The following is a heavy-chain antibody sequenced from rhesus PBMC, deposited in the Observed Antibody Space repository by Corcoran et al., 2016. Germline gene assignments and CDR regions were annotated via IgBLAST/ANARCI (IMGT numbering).Heavy chain of an antibody. J-gene: IGHJ2*01. CDR3: ARVGCTSTTCYAGWYFDL. V-gene: IGHV4-73*01. D-gene: IGHD2-2*01. CDR1: GGSISGYYS. CDR2: IYGNSAST. Sequence: QVQLQQWGEGLVKPSETLSLTCAVYGGSISGYYSWSWIRQPPGKGLEWIGYIYGNSASTNYNPSLKNRVTISKDTSKNQFSLKLSSVTAADTAVYYCARVGCTSTTCYAGWYFDLWGPGTPITISS.